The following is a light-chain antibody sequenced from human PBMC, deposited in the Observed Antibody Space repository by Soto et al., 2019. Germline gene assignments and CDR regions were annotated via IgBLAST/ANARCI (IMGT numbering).Light chain of an antibody. Sequence: QSVLTQPASVSGSPGPSITISCTGTSSDVGVYNYVSWYQQHPGKAPKLMIYEVSNRPSGVSNRFSGSKSGNTASLTISGLQAEDEAYYYCSSYTSRSPLYVFGTGTKVTVL. CDR3: SSYTSRSPLYV. CDR2: EVS. V-gene: IGLV2-14*01. J-gene: IGLJ1*01. CDR1: SSDVGVYNY.